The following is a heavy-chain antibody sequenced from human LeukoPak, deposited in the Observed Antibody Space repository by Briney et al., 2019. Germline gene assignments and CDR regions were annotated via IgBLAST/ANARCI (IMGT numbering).Heavy chain of an antibody. V-gene: IGHV4-59*01. CDR3: ARNDYGDYVYDY. J-gene: IGHJ4*02. Sequence: PSETLSLTCTVSGGSISSYYWSWIRQSPGKGLEWIGYIYDSVNTNYNPSLESRVTISVDTSKKQFSLKLTSVTAADTAVYYCARNDYGDYVYDYWGQGTLVTVSS. D-gene: IGHD4-17*01. CDR1: GGSISSYY. CDR2: IYDSVNT.